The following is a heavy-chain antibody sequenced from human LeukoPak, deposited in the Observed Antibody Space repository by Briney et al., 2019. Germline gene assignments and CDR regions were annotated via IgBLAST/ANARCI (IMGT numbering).Heavy chain of an antibody. V-gene: IGHV4-61*05. CDR1: GGSISSSNYY. CDR3: ARHGGSYDFDF. D-gene: IGHD1-26*01. J-gene: IGHJ4*02. Sequence: SETLSLTCTVPGGSISSSNYYWGWIRQAPGKGLEWIGYIYYSGTPNYNPTLKSRVTMSVDTSKNQFSLNLSSVTAADTAVYYCARHGGSYDFDFWGQGTLVTVSS. CDR2: IYYSGTP.